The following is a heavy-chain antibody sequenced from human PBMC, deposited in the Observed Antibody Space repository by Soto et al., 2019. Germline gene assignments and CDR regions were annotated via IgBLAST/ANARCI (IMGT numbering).Heavy chain of an antibody. CDR1: GFTFSNYA. CDR2: ISGSGGTT. CDR3: AKDGGGLAAAAVRPLGASDC. J-gene: IGHJ4*02. Sequence: EVQLLESGGGLVQPGGSLRLSCAASGFTFSNYAMTWVRQAPGKGLEWVSAISGSGGTTYYADSVKGRFTTSRDNSKNTLYLQMNSLRVEDTALYYCAKDGGGLAAAAVRPLGASDCWGQGTQVTVSS. D-gene: IGHD6-13*01. V-gene: IGHV3-23*01.